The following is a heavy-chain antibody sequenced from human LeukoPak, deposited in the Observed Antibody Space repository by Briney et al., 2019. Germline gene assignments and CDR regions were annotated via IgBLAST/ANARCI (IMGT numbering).Heavy chain of an antibody. Sequence: PGGSLRLSCAASGFTVSSNYMSWVRQAPGKGLEWASVIYSGGSTYYADSVKGRFTISRDNSKNTLYLQMNSLRAEDTAVYYCARGGKNLYSSGDYFDYWGQGTLVTVSS. CDR2: IYSGGST. CDR1: GFTVSSNY. J-gene: IGHJ4*02. CDR3: ARGGKNLYSSGDYFDY. D-gene: IGHD6-19*01. V-gene: IGHV3-66*01.